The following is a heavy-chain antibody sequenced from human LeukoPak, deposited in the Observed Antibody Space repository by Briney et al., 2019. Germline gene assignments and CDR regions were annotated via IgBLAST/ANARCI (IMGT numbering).Heavy chain of an antibody. CDR1: GFTFSSSW. Sequence: GGSLRLSCVASGFTFSSSWMSWVRQAPGKGLEWVSYINSRSTTIFYADSVKGRFTISRDNAKNSLYLQMNSLRDEDTAVYYCARDEGFWSGSNYYRNHWFDPWGQGTLVTVSS. V-gene: IGHV3-48*02. CDR2: INSRSTTI. J-gene: IGHJ5*02. D-gene: IGHD3-3*01. CDR3: ARDEGFWSGSNYYRNHWFDP.